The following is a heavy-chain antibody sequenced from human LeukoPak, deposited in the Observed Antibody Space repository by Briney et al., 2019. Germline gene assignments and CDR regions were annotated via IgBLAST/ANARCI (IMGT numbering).Heavy chain of an antibody. CDR1: GGSISSYY. D-gene: IGHD6-13*01. J-gene: IGHJ4*02. Sequence: SETLSLTCTVSGGSISSYYWSWIRQPPGKGLGWVGYICYSGSTNYNPSLKSRVTISVDTSKNQFSLKLSSVTAADTAVYYCASSKAAAGWYYFDYWGQGTLVTVSS. CDR2: ICYSGST. CDR3: ASSKAAAGWYYFDY. V-gene: IGHV4-59*01.